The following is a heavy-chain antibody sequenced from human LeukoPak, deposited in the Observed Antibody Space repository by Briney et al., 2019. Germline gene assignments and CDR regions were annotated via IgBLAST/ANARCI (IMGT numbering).Heavy chain of an antibody. CDR1: GFTLSTYA. Sequence: GGPLRLSCAASGFTLSTYAMSWVRQTPGKGLEWVAATSSSDAGTYHADSVRGRFTISRDNSKNTLYLQMNSLRAEDTALYYCARVRITMVRGEVFDYWGQGTLVTVSS. CDR3: ARVRITMVRGEVFDY. CDR2: TSSSDAGT. D-gene: IGHD3-10*01. J-gene: IGHJ4*02. V-gene: IGHV3-23*01.